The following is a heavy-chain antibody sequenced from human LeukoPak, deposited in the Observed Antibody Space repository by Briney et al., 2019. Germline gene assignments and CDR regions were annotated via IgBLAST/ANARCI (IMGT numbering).Heavy chain of an antibody. CDR1: GYTFTSYD. V-gene: IGHV1-8*01. J-gene: IGHJ6*02. CDR3: ARGGSSSSYYNNYGMDV. CDR2: MNPKRGNT. Sequence: ASVKVSCKASGYTFTSYDINWVRQATGQGLEWMGWMNPKRGNTGYAPRFQGRITITRDTSINTAFMELSSLRPDDTAIYYCARGGSSSSYYNNYGMDVWGQGTTITVSS. D-gene: IGHD6-13*01.